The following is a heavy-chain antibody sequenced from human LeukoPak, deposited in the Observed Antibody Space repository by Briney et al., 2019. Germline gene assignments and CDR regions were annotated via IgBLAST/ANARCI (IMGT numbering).Heavy chain of an antibody. CDR3: ARGYSSSKVDY. CDR1: GGSISTYY. D-gene: IGHD6-13*01. CDR2: IYDSGSI. Sequence: PSETLSLTCTVSGGSISTYYWSRIRQPPGKGLEWSGYIYDSGSINYNPSLKSRGTISIDTSKNQLSLKLSSVTAADTAVYSCARGYSSSKVDYWGQGTLVTVSS. J-gene: IGHJ4*02. V-gene: IGHV4-59*01.